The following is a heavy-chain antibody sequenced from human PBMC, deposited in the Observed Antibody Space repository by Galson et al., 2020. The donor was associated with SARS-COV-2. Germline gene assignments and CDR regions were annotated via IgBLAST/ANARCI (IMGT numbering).Heavy chain of an antibody. Sequence: SETLSLTCSVSGASISSYYWSWIRQSPGKGLEWIGYIYYGTTSYNPSLRSRVTISVDTSKSQFSLKMTSVTATDTAVYYCARPAHFEYTSSSWFDPWGQGTLVTVSS. V-gene: IGHV4-59*08. CDR3: ARPAHFEYTSSSWFDP. J-gene: IGHJ5*02. CDR1: GASISSYY. D-gene: IGHD6-6*01. CDR2: IYYGTT.